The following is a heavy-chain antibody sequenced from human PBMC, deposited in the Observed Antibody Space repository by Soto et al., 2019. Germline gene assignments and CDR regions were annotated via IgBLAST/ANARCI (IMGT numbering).Heavy chain of an antibody. CDR2: IYPGDSDT. D-gene: IGHD2-2*01. CDR3: ARQGGYCSSTSCHLYGMDV. V-gene: IGHV5-51*01. CDR1: GYSFTSYW. Sequence: GESLKISCKGSGYSFTSYWIGWVRQMPGKGLEWMGIIYPGDSDTRYCPSFQGQVTISADKSISTAYPQWSSLKASDTAMYYCARQGGYCSSTSCHLYGMDVWGQGTTVTVSS. J-gene: IGHJ6*02.